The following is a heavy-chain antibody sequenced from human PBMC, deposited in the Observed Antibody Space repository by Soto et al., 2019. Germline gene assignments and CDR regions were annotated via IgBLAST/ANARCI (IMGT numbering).Heavy chain of an antibody. CDR1: GYSFTSYW. D-gene: IGHD2-2*01. CDR3: ARMQFRVAVPAGLYVMDV. V-gene: IGHV5-51*01. J-gene: IGHJ6*02. CDR2: IYPGDSDT. Sequence: GESLKISCKGSGYSFTSYWIGWVRQMPGKGLEWMGIIYPGDSDTRYSPSFQGQVTISADKSISTAYLQWSSLKASDTATYYCARMQFRVAVPAGLYVMDVWGQGTTVTVSS.